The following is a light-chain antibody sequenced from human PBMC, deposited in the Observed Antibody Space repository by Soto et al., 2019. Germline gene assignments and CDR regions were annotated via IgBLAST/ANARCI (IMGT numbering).Light chain of an antibody. J-gene: IGKJ5*01. CDR2: DAS. Sequence: EIVLTQSPATLSLSPGERATLSCRASQSVSSYLAWYQQKPGQAPRLLIYDASNRATGIPARFSGSGSGTNFTLTISSLEPEEFAFYYCQQRSNLITVGQGTRLEIK. V-gene: IGKV3-11*01. CDR3: QQRSNLIT. CDR1: QSVSSY.